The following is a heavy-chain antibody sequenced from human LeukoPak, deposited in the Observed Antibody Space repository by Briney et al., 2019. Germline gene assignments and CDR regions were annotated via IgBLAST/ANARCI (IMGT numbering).Heavy chain of an antibody. D-gene: IGHD1-1*01. CDR3: ARDAGHDPGYFDY. Sequence: GGSLRLSCAASGFTVSNNYMSWVRQAPGRGLEWVSLIYIGGSTYNADSVRGRFTISRDNSKNTLYLQMNSLRAEDTAVYFCARDAGHDPGYFDYWGQGTLVTVSS. V-gene: IGHV3-66*01. CDR1: GFTVSNNY. CDR2: IYIGGST. J-gene: IGHJ4*02.